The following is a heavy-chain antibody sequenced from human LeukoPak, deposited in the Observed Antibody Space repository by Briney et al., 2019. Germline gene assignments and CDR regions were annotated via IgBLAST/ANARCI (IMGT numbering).Heavy chain of an antibody. CDR2: INHSGST. J-gene: IGHJ4*02. Sequence: NPSETLSLTCAVYGGSFSGYYWSWIRQPPGKGLEWIGEINHSGSTNYNPSLKSRVTISVDTSKNQFSLKLSSVTAADTAVYYCARGGGRFGELFRGVFDYWGQGTLVTVSS. V-gene: IGHV4-34*01. CDR1: GGSFSGYY. CDR3: ARGGGRFGELFRGVFDY. D-gene: IGHD3-10*01.